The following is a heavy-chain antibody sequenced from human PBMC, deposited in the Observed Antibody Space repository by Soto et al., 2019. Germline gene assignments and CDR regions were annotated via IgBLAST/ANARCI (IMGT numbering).Heavy chain of an antibody. CDR3: ARGWGELLGYYYVMDV. D-gene: IGHD1-26*01. V-gene: IGHV1-18*01. Sequence: QVQLVQSGAEVKKPGASVKVSCKASGYTFTSYGISWVRQAPGQGLEWMGWISAYNGNTNYAQKLQGRVTMTTDTXTXXADRELRSLRSDDTAVYYCARGWGELLGYYYVMDVWGQGTTVTVSS. J-gene: IGHJ6*02. CDR2: ISAYNGNT. CDR1: GYTFTSYG.